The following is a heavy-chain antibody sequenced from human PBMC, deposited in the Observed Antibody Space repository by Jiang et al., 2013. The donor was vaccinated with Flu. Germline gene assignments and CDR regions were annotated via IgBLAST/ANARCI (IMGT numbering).Heavy chain of an antibody. D-gene: IGHD5-18*01. CDR3: ARGSGHSYGYAKDY. CDR2: IIPIFGTA. V-gene: IGHV1-69*13. J-gene: IGHJ4*02. CDR1: GYTFSSYA. Sequence: SGAEVKKPGASVKVSCKASGYTFSSYAISWVRQAPGQGLEWMGGIIPIFGTANYAQKFQGRVTITADESTSTAYMELSSLRSEDTAVYYCARGSGHSYGYAKDYWGQGTLVTVSS.